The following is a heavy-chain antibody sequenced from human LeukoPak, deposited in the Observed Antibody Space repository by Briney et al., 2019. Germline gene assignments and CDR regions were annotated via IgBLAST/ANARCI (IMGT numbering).Heavy chain of an antibody. J-gene: IGHJ4*02. CDR1: GGSLSGYY. Sequence: PSETLSLTCAVDGGSLSGYYWSWIRQPPGKGLEWIGEINPTGSTNYNPSLKSRVTISADTSKSQFSLELSSVTAADMAVFYCARALSTVTTYFDSWGQGTLVTVSS. CDR3: ARALSTVTTYFDS. D-gene: IGHD4-17*01. CDR2: INPTGST. V-gene: IGHV4-34*01.